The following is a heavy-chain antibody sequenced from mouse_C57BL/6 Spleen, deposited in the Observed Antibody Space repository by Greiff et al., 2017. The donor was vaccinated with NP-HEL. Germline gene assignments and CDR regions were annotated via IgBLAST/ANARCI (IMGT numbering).Heavy chain of an antibody. CDR3: TNLGGYYEGGAMDD. Sequence: EVQLQQSGTVLARPGASVKMSCKTSGYTFTSYWMHWVKQRPGQGLEWIGAIYPGNSDTSYNQKFKGKAKLTAVTSASTAYMELSSLTNDDSAVYYCTNLGGYYEGGAMDDWGQGTSVTVSS. J-gene: IGHJ4*01. V-gene: IGHV1-5*01. CDR2: IYPGNSDT. D-gene: IGHD2-3*01. CDR1: GYTFTSYW.